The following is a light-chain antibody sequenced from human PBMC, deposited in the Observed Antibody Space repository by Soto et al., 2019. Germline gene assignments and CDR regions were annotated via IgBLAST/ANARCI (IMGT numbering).Light chain of an antibody. Sequence: QSVLTQPPSASGTPGQRVTISCSGSISNIGSNYVYWYQQLPGTAPKLLMYSNNKRPSGVPDRFSGSKSGTSASLAISGLRSEDEADYYCAAWDDSLSGSSVFGTGTQLTVL. V-gene: IGLV1-47*02. J-gene: IGLJ1*01. CDR3: AAWDDSLSGSSV. CDR1: ISNIGSNY. CDR2: SNN.